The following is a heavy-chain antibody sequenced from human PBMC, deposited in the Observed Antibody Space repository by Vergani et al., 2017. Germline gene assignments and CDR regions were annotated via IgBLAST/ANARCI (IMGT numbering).Heavy chain of an antibody. CDR3: ARLTMDIVVVPAAIGWFDP. V-gene: IGHV5-51*03. CDR2: IYPGDSDT. D-gene: IGHD2-2*02. J-gene: IGHJ5*02. CDR1: GYSFTSYW. Sequence: EVQLVQSGAEVKKPGESLKISCKGSGYSFTSYWIGWVRQMPGKGLEWMGIIYPGDSDTSYSPSFQGQVTISADKSISTAYLQWSSLKASDTAMYSCARLTMDIVVVPAAIGWFDPWGQGTLVTVSS.